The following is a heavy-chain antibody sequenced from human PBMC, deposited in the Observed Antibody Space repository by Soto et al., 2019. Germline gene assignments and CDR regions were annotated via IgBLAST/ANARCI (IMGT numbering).Heavy chain of an antibody. V-gene: IGHV3-53*02. J-gene: IGHJ5*02. Sequence: EVQLVETGGGMIQPGGSLRLSCAASGFTVSSNYMSWVRQAPGKGLEWVSVIYSGGSTYYADSVKGRFTISRDNSKNTLYLQMNSLRAEDTAVYYCARDAYYYGFDPWGQGTLVTVSS. CDR3: ARDAYYYGFDP. D-gene: IGHD3-10*01. CDR2: IYSGGST. CDR1: GFTVSSNY.